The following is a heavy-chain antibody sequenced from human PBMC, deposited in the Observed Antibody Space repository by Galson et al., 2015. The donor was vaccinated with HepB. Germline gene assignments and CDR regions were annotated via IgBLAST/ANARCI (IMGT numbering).Heavy chain of an antibody. J-gene: IGHJ4*02. CDR2: IKSDGVST. CDR3: AADVPDYHPQIDY. D-gene: IGHD2-2*01. CDR1: GFTSSHAW. V-gene: IGHV3-15*01. Sequence: SLRLSCAASGFTSSHAWMSWVRQAPEKGLEWVGRIKSDGVSTDYAAPVKGRFTILRDDSKNTLYLQMNSLKIEDTAVYYCAADVPDYHPQIDYWGQGILVTVSS.